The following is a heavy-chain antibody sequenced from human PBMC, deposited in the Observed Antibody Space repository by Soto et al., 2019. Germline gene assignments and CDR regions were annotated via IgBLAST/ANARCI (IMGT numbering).Heavy chain of an antibody. CDR2: IYYSGST. Sequence: SETLCLTCTVSGGSISSYYWSWIRQPPGKGLEWIGYIYYSGSTNYNPSLKSRVTISVDTSKNQFSLKLSSVTAADTAVYYCARHTLYFGEMVYYYYYMDVWGKGTTVTVSS. CDR3: ARHTLYFGEMVYYYYYMDV. V-gene: IGHV4-59*08. D-gene: IGHD3-10*01. J-gene: IGHJ6*03. CDR1: GGSISSYY.